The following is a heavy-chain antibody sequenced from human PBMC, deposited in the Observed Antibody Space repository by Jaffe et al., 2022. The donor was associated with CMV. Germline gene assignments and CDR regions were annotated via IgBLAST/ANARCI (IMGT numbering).Heavy chain of an antibody. CDR3: ARDLGEQQPPNNWFDP. D-gene: IGHD3-16*01. V-gene: IGHV3-11*06. J-gene: IGHJ5*02. Sequence: QVQLVESGGGLVKPGGSLRLSCAASGFTFSDYYMSWIRQAPGKGLEWVSYISSSSSYTNYADSVKGRFTISRDNAKNSLYLQMNSLRAEDTAVYYCARDLGEQQPPNNWFDPWGQGTLVTVSS. CDR1: GFTFSDYY. CDR2: ISSSSSYT.